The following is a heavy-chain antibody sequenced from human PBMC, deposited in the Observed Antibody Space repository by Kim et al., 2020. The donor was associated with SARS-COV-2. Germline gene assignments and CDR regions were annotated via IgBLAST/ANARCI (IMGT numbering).Heavy chain of an antibody. J-gene: IGHJ5*02. CDR3: ARGYCSSTSCYRNWFDP. CDR2: INHSGST. CDR1: GGSFSGYY. Sequence: SETLSLTCAVYGGSFSGYYWSWIRQPPGKGLEWIGEINHSGSTNYNPSLKSRVTISVDTSKNQFSLKLSSVTAADTAVYYCARGYCSSTSCYRNWFDPWGQRTLVTVSS. V-gene: IGHV4-34*01. D-gene: IGHD2-2*01.